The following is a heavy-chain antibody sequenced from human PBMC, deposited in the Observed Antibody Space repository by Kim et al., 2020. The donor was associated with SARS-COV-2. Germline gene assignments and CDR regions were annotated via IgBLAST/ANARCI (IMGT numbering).Heavy chain of an antibody. J-gene: IGHJ4*02. CDR1: GFTFSAYG. Sequence: GGSLRLSCAASGFTFSAYGMHWVRQAPGKGLEWVAVVWSDGSNEYYADSVKGRFTISRDNSKNTLFLQMNSLRAEDTAVYFCAKDYQSGSFDYWGQGTLVTVSS. V-gene: IGHV3-33*06. CDR3: AKDYQSGSFDY. D-gene: IGHD2-2*01. CDR2: VWSDGSNE.